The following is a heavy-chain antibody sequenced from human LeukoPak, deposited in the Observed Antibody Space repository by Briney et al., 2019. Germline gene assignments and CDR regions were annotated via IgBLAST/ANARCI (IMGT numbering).Heavy chain of an antibody. J-gene: IGHJ4*02. CDR3: ARDYGDRCFDY. CDR1: GFTFNNYG. D-gene: IGHD4-17*01. V-gene: IGHV3-21*01. Sequence: GGSLRLSCTASGFTFNNYGMNWVRQAPGKGLEWVSSIRSSSTYIYYADSVKGRFTISRDNAKNSLYLQMNSLRAEDTAVYYCARDYGDRCFDYWGQGTLVTVSS. CDR2: IRSSSTYI.